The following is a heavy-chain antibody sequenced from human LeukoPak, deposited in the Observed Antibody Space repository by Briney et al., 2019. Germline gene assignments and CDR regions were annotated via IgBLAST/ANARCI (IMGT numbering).Heavy chain of an antibody. D-gene: IGHD3-10*01. CDR3: TRTGKIRGVFDS. Sequence: PGGSLRLSCAASGFTFSSYGMHWVRQAPGKGLEWVAFIRYDGSNKYYADSVKGRFTISRDNSKNTLYLQMNSLRAEDTAVYYCTRTGKIRGVFDSWGQGTLVTVSS. CDR2: IRYDGSNK. J-gene: IGHJ4*02. V-gene: IGHV3-30*02. CDR1: GFTFSSYG.